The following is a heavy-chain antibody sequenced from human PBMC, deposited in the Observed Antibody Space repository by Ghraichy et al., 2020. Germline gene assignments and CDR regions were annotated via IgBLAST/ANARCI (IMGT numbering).Heavy chain of an antibody. CDR1: GFTFSSYW. CDR2: IKQDGSEK. CDR3: ARDRLWGYSYAPHDY. Sequence: ETLSLTCAASGFTFSSYWMSWVRQAPGKGLEWVANIKQDGSEKYYVDSVKGRFTISRDNAKNSLYLQMNSLRAEDTAVYYCARDRLWGYSYAPHDYWGQGTLVTVSS. D-gene: IGHD5-18*01. J-gene: IGHJ4*02. V-gene: IGHV3-7*01.